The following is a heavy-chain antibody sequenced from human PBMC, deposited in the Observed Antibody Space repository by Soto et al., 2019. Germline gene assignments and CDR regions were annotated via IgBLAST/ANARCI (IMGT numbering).Heavy chain of an antibody. CDR1: GFTFSSYS. D-gene: IGHD2-2*01. J-gene: IGHJ5*02. V-gene: IGHV3-21*01. CDR2: ISSSSSYI. Sequence: EVQLVESGGGLVKPGGSLRLSCAASGFTFSSYSMNWVRQAPGKGLEWVSSISSSSSYIYYADSVKGRFTISRDNAKNSLYLQMNSLRAEDTAVYYCAREVVPAANWFDPWCQGTLVTVSS. CDR3: AREVVPAANWFDP.